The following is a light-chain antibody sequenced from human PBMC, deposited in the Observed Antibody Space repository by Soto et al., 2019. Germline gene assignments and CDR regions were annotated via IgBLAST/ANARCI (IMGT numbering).Light chain of an antibody. V-gene: IGLV2-23*01. CDR2: EGS. J-gene: IGLJ2*01. Sequence: QSALTQPASVSGSPGQSITISCTGTSREVGSYNLVSWYQQHPGKAPKLMIYEGSKRPSGVSNRFSGSKSGNTASLTISGLQAEDEADYYCCSYAGSSTSVVFGGGTQLTVL. CDR3: CSYAGSSTSVV. CDR1: SREVGSYNL.